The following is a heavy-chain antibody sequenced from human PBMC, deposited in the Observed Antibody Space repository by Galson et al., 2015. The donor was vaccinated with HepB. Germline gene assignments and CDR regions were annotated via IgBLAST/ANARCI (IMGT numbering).Heavy chain of an antibody. Sequence: SVKVSCKASGGTFSSYEISWVRQAPGQGLEWMGGIIPFFGTPNYAQKFQGRVKITADESTTTAYMELSSLRPDDTAVFYCARGGSRDGHRNPFDSWGQGTLVTVSS. J-gene: IGHJ4*02. CDR3: ARGGSRDGHRNPFDS. V-gene: IGHV1-69*13. CDR1: GGTFSSYE. CDR2: IIPFFGTP. D-gene: IGHD2-8*01.